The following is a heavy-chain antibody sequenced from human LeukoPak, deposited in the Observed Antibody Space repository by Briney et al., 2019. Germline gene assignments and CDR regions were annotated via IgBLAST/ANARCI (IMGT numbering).Heavy chain of an antibody. V-gene: IGHV3-21*01. Sequence: GGSLRLSCAASGFTFSSYSMNWVRQAPGKGLEWVSSISGSSSYIYYADSVKGRFTISRDNAKNSLYLQMNSLRAEDTAVYYCARCRVTMLRGVTIGDYGYYMDVWGKGTTVTISS. CDR1: GFTFSSYS. CDR2: ISGSSSYI. CDR3: ARCRVTMLRGVTIGDYGYYMDV. J-gene: IGHJ6*03. D-gene: IGHD3-10*01.